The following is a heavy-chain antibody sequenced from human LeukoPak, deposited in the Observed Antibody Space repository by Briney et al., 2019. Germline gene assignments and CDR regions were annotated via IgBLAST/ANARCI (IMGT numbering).Heavy chain of an antibody. CDR1: GFTFSSYG. V-gene: IGHV3-30*18. Sequence: GGSLRLSCAASGFTFSSYGMHWVRQAPGKGLEWVAVISYDGSNKYYADSVKGRFTISRDNPKNTLYLQMNSLRAEDTAVYYCAKDGMDVRGQGTTVTVSS. CDR3: AKDGMDV. J-gene: IGHJ6*02. CDR2: ISYDGSNK.